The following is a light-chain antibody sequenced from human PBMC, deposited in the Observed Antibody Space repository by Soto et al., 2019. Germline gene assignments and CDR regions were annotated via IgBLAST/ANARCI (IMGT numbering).Light chain of an antibody. Sequence: EIVMTQSPATLSVSPGERATLSCRASESVSGNLAWYQQKPGQAPRLLIYDTASRATAIPARFSGSGSGTEFTLTISILQSEDCAVYYCQQYSKWPTFGQGTRLEIK. CDR1: ESVSGN. CDR2: DTA. CDR3: QQYSKWPT. J-gene: IGKJ5*01. V-gene: IGKV3-15*01.